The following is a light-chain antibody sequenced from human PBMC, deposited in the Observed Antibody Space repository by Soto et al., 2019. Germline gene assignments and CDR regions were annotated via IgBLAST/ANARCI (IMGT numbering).Light chain of an antibody. J-gene: IGLJ2*01. Sequence: QSVLTQPPSVSGAPGQTITISCTGSSSNIGAGYDVHWYQQLPGRAPKLVIYGNNNRPSGVPDRFSGSKSGTSVSLAITGLRGEDEADYHSPSYGSNMSNAVFGGGTKLTVL. CDR2: GNN. V-gene: IGLV1-40*01. CDR3: PSYGSNMSNAV. CDR1: SSNIGAGYD.